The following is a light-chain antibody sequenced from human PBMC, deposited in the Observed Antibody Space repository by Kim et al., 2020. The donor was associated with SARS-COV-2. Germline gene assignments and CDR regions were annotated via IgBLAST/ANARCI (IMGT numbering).Light chain of an antibody. V-gene: IGKV1-8*01. Sequence: ASTGDSFPITWRASQCISSYLAWYQQKPGKAPKLLIYAASTLQSGVPSRFSGSGSGTDFTLTISCLQSEDFATYYCQQYYSYPQTFGQGTKVDIK. CDR2: AAS. CDR1: QCISSY. J-gene: IGKJ1*01. CDR3: QQYYSYPQT.